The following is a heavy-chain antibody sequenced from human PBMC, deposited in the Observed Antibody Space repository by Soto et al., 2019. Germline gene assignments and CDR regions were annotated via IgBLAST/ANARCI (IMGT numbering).Heavy chain of an antibody. D-gene: IGHD1-26*01. V-gene: IGHV3-23*01. CDR1: GFTFSSYA. J-gene: IGHJ1*01. CDR3: AKETGILRVRSPDLGYFQH. Sequence: GGSLRLSCAASGFTFSSYAMSWVRQAPGKGLEWVSAISGSGGSTYYADSVKGRFTISRDNSKNTLYLQMNSLRAEDTAVYDCAKETGILRVRSPDLGYFQHWGQGTLVTVSS. CDR2: ISGSGGST.